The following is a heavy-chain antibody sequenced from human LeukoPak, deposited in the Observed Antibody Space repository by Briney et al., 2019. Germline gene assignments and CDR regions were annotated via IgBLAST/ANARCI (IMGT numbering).Heavy chain of an antibody. D-gene: IGHD3-3*02. CDR3: ARVRLADERAWAY. CDR2: ITPKSGDT. CDR1: GYTFSDFY. Sequence: ASVKVSCKASGYTFSDFYIHWVRQAPGQGLEYVGWITPKSGDTYSPQRFQGRVTMTRDASISTAYMELSSLRSDDTAVYFCARVRLADERAWAYWGQGTPVTVSS. J-gene: IGHJ4*02. V-gene: IGHV1-2*02.